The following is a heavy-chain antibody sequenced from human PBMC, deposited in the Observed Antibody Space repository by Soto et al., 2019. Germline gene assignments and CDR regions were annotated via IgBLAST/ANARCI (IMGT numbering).Heavy chain of an antibody. D-gene: IGHD5-12*01. CDR2: IYSGGST. Sequence: EVQLVESGGGLVQPGGSLRLSCAASGFSVGDNYMKWVRQAPGKGLEWVSLIYSGGSTFYADSVMGRFTISRDNSKNTLFLQMNNLRVDDTAVYYCARDRGYRWGQGTMVTVSA. CDR1: GFSVGDNY. CDR3: ARDRGYR. J-gene: IGHJ3*01. V-gene: IGHV3-66*01.